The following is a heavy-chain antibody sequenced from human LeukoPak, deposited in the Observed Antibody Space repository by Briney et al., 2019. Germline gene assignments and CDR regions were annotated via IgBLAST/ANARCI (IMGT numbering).Heavy chain of an antibody. V-gene: IGHV3-7*03. Sequence: GGSLRLSCAASGFTFSSYWMSWVRQAPGKGLEWVANIKQDGSEKYYVDSVKGRFTISRDNAKNSLYLQMNRLRAEDTAVYYCARVDEDIVVVPAAMPFYYYYGMDVWGKGTTVTVSS. CDR3: ARVDEDIVVVPAAMPFYYYYGMDV. CDR2: IKQDGSEK. CDR1: GFTFSSYW. D-gene: IGHD2-2*01. J-gene: IGHJ6*04.